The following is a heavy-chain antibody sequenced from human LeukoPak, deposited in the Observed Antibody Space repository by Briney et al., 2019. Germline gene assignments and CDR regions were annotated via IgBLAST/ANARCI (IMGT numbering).Heavy chain of an antibody. V-gene: IGHV3-7*02. CDR3: ARWTGVIDS. D-gene: IGHD2-21*01. Sequence: GGSLRLSCVASGFTFENYWIHWVRQAPGKGPEWVANIKQDGSLEHYMDSVKGRFTISRDNAKNSLILQMDSLRVEDTAVYYCARWTGVIDSWGQGTLVTVSS. CDR1: GFTFENYW. J-gene: IGHJ4*02. CDR2: IKQDGSLE.